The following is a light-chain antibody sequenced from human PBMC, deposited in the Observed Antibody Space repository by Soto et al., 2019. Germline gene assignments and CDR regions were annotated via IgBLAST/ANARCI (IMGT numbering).Light chain of an antibody. CDR3: QQYNRYAWT. CDR2: DAS. J-gene: IGKJ1*01. Sequence: DIQMTQSPSTLSASVGDRVTITCRATESISNWLAWYQRKPGKAPKLLISDASSLQSGVPSRFSGSRSGTEFTLTISSLQPDDSATYYCQQYNRYAWTFGQGTKVEIK. CDR1: ESISNW. V-gene: IGKV1-5*01.